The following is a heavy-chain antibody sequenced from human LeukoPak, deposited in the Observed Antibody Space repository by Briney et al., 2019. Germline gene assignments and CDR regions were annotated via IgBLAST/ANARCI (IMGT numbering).Heavy chain of an antibody. D-gene: IGHD5-18*01. V-gene: IGHV3-15*01. J-gene: IGHJ4*02. CDR1: GFSFNNYA. Sequence: GGSLRLSCGASGFSFNNYAMYWGRQAPGKGLEGVGRIKSKTDGWTTDYAAPVKGRFTISRDDSKNTLYLQMNSLKTEDTAVYYCTTDYSYGYGRYFDYWGQGTLVTVSS. CDR2: IKSKTDGWTT. CDR3: TTDYSYGYGRYFDY.